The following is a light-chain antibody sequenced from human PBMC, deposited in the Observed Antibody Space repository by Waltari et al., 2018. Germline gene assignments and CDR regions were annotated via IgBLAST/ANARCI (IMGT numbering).Light chain of an antibody. CDR2: DAS. CDR3: QQYDNWPGT. J-gene: IGKJ1*01. V-gene: IGKV3-15*01. Sequence: ETVMTQSPATLSVSPGERASLSCRASQNVNNNLAWYQQKPGQVPRLLIYDASTRATAIPARFSGSGSGTEFTLTISSLQSEDFAVYYCQQYDNWPGTFGHGTKVEIK. CDR1: QNVNNN.